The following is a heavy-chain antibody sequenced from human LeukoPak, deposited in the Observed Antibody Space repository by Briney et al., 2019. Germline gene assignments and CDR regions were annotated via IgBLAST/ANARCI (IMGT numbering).Heavy chain of an antibody. Sequence: ASVKVSCKASGGTFSSYAISWVRQAPGQGLEWMGGIIPIFGTANYAQKFQGRVTITADESTSTAYMELSSLRSEDTAVYYCARDGCSSTSCYTRDYYYYYMDVWGKGTTVTVSS. V-gene: IGHV1-69*13. CDR2: IIPIFGTA. J-gene: IGHJ6*03. CDR1: GGTFSSYA. CDR3: ARDGCSSTSCYTRDYYYYYMDV. D-gene: IGHD2-2*02.